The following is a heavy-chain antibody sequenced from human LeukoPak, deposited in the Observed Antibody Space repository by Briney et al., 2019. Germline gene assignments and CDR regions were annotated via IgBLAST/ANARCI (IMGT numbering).Heavy chain of an antibody. J-gene: IGHJ4*02. CDR2: ISYDGSNK. D-gene: IGHD2-15*01. CDR3: ARYSNSGPIEY. V-gene: IGHV3-30*03. Sequence: PGGSLKLSCAASGFTFTGYGMHWVRQAPGKGLEWVAVISYDGSNKYYADSVKGRFTISRDNAKNSLYLQMSSLGVDDTAVYYCARYSNSGPIEYWGQGTLVTVSS. CDR1: GFTFTGYG.